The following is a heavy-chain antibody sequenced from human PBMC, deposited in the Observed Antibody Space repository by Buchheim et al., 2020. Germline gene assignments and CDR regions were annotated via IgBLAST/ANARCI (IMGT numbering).Heavy chain of an antibody. CDR3: ARGRYYDFWSGQNYYGMDV. CDR2: IYYSGST. D-gene: IGHD3-3*01. CDR1: GGSVSSGRYY. J-gene: IGHJ6*02. V-gene: IGHV4-61*01. Sequence: QVQLQESGPGLVKPSATLSLTCTVSGGSVSSGRYYWSWIRQPPGKGLEWIGYIYYSGSTNYNPSLKSRVTISVDTSKNQFSLKLSSVTAADTAVYYCARGRYYDFWSGQNYYGMDVWGQGTT.